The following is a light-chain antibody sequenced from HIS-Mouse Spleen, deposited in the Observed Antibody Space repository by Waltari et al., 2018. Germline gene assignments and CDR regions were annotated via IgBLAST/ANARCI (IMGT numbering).Light chain of an antibody. Sequence: QSVLTQPPSASGTPGQRVTIPCSGSSSNIGSNYVYWYQQLPGTAPKLIIYRNNQRPSGVPDRFSGSKSGTSASLAISGLRSEDEADYYCAAWDDSLSGPVFGGGTKLTVL. CDR3: AAWDDSLSGPV. CDR2: RNN. J-gene: IGLJ3*02. V-gene: IGLV1-47*01. CDR1: SSNIGSNY.